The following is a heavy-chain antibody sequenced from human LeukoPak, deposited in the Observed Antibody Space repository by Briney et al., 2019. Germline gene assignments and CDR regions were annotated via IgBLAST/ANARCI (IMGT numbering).Heavy chain of an antibody. V-gene: IGHV3-48*02. CDR3: ARGRDLYYYYYGMDV. CDR1: VFTFSSYS. Sequence: GGSLRLSCAASVFTFSSYSMNWVRQAPGKGLEWVSYISSSSSTIYYADSVKGRFTISRDNAKNSLYLQMNSLRDEDTAVYYCARGRDLYYYYYGMDVWGQGTTVTVSS. CDR2: ISSSSSTI. J-gene: IGHJ6*02.